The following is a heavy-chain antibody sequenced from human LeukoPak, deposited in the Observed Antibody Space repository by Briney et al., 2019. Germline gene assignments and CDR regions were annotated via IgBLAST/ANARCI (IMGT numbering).Heavy chain of an antibody. CDR2: ISSSSSYI. Sequence: GGSLRLSCAASGFTFSSYSMNWVRQAPGKGLEWVLSISSSSSYIYYADSVKGRFTISRDNAKNSLYLQMNSLRAEDTAVYYCARDLSLDYDILTGTFDYWGQGTLVTVSS. V-gene: IGHV3-21*01. CDR3: ARDLSLDYDILTGTFDY. CDR1: GFTFSSYS. D-gene: IGHD3-9*01. J-gene: IGHJ4*02.